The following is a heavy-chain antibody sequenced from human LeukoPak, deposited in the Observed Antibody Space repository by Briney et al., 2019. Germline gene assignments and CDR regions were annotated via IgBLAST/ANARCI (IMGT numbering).Heavy chain of an antibody. Sequence: ASVKVSCKASGYTFTSYDINWVRQATGQGLEWMGWMNPNSGNTGYAQKFQGRVTMTRNTSISTAYMELNSLRAEDTAVYYCAKSPPLGATVRGVIIRPDYWGQGTLVTVSS. D-gene: IGHD3-10*01. CDR1: GYTFTSYD. J-gene: IGHJ4*02. CDR2: MNPNSGNT. V-gene: IGHV1-8*01. CDR3: AKSPPLGATVRGVIIRPDY.